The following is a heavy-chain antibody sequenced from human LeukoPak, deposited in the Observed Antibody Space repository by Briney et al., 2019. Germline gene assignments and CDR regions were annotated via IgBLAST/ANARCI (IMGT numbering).Heavy chain of an antibody. V-gene: IGHV4-31*03. J-gene: IGHJ4*02. CDR1: GGSISRDDYY. Sequence: SETLSLTCTVSGGSISRDDYYWSWIRQHPGKGLEWIGNIYYSGSTYNNPSLKSRVTISVDTSKNQFSLKLSSVSAADTAVYYCARSLRFGDPNFDYWGQGILVTVSS. CDR2: IYYSGST. D-gene: IGHD3-10*01. CDR3: ARSLRFGDPNFDY.